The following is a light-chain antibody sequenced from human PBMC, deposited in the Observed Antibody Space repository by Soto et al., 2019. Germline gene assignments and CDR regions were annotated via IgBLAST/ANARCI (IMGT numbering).Light chain of an antibody. CDR1: SSNIGSNI. Sequence: QSVLTQSPSASGTPGQRVTISCSGSSSNIGSNIVNWYQQLPGTAPKLLIFSNNQRPSGVPDRFSGSKSGTSASLAISGLQSEDEADYYCATLDDSLNGWVFGGGTQLTVL. J-gene: IGLJ3*02. V-gene: IGLV1-44*01. CDR3: ATLDDSLNGWV. CDR2: SNN.